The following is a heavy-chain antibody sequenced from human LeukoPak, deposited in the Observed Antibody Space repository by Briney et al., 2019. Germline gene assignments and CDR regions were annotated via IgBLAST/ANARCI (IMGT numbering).Heavy chain of an antibody. CDR2: ISYDGSNK. CDR3: ANVITGTTLGDY. Sequence: GGSLRLPCAASGFTFSSYGMHWVRQAPGKGLEWVAVISYDGSNKYYADSVKGRFTISRDNSKNTLYLQMNSLRAEDTAVYYCANVITGTTLGDYWGQGTLVTVSS. J-gene: IGHJ4*02. CDR1: GFTFSSYG. V-gene: IGHV3-30*18. D-gene: IGHD1-20*01.